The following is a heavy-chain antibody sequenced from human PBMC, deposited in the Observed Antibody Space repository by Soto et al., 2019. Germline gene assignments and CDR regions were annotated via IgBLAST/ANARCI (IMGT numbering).Heavy chain of an antibody. Sequence: QVQLEQSAPEVKKPGASVKVSCKASGYTFTTYGISWVRQAPGQGLEWLGWIKTHNGNTNYAQNLQGRVSMTADTSTSTAYMELRRLRSADTAIYYCTREGSAPYYYYGMDAWGQGTTVTVSS. D-gene: IGHD3-10*01. CDR2: IKTHNGNT. CDR3: TREGSAPYYYYGMDA. CDR1: GYTFTTYG. J-gene: IGHJ6*02. V-gene: IGHV1-18*01.